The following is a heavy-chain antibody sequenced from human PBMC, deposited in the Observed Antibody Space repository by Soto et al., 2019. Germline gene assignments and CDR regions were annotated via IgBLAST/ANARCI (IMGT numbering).Heavy chain of an antibody. Sequence: QVQLQESGPGLVKPSQTLSLTCTVSGGSISSGDYYWSWXRXXXXKGLEWIGYIYYSGSTYYNPSLKSRVTISVDTSKNQFSLKLSSVTAADTAVYYCARLKGNYYGSGSYQDWGQGTLVTVSS. CDR2: IYYSGST. CDR1: GGSISSGDYY. V-gene: IGHV4-30-4*01. CDR3: ARLKGNYYGSGSYQD. J-gene: IGHJ4*02. D-gene: IGHD3-10*01.